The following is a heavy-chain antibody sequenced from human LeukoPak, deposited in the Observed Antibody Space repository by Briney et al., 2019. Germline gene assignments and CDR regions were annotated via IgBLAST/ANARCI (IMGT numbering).Heavy chain of an antibody. Sequence: TGGSLRLSCAASGFTFSSSAMRWVRQAPGKGLEWVSSITGSGSETFYADSVKGRFTISTDNSKNTPYLLMNSLRADDTAIYFCAKGESQPNYSFGYWGQGTLVTVSS. CDR3: AKGESQPNYSFGY. CDR1: GFTFSSSA. CDR2: ITGSGSET. V-gene: IGHV3-23*01. D-gene: IGHD2-2*01. J-gene: IGHJ4*02.